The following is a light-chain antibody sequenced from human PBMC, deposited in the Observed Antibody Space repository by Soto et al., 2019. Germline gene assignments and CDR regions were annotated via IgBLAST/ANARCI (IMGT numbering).Light chain of an antibody. V-gene: IGLV2-23*01. Sequence: QSALTQPASVSGSPGQSITISCTGTSSDVGSYNLVSWFQKHPAKAPKLMIYEDTKRPSGVSNRFSGSKSGNTASLTISGLQAEDEADYYCCSYAGSSTFWVFGGGTKLTVL. J-gene: IGLJ3*02. CDR2: EDT. CDR3: CSYAGSSTFWV. CDR1: SSDVGSYNL.